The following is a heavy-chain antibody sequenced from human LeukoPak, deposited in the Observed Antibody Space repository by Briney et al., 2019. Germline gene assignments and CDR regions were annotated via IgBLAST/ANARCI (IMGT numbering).Heavy chain of an antibody. V-gene: IGHV4-38-2*02. Sequence: PSETLSLTCTVSGYSISSGYYWGWIRQPPGKGLEWIGSIYHSGSTYYNPSLKSRVTISVDTSKNQFSLKLSSVTAADTAAYYCARDRNYYYMDVWGKGTTVTVSS. J-gene: IGHJ6*03. CDR2: IYHSGST. CDR1: GYSISSGYY. CDR3: ARDRNYYYMDV.